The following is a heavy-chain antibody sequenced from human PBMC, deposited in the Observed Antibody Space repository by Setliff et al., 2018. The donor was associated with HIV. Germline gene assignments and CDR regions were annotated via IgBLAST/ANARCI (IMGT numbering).Heavy chain of an antibody. J-gene: IGHJ3*02. D-gene: IGHD6-13*01. CDR2: IYYSGST. CDR3: ARDRSSWSGGPNDAFDI. V-gene: IGHV4-31*01. Sequence: GLEWIGHIYYSGSTSYNXXXKXXVTISLDXXNNLFSLRVNSVTAADTALYYCARDRSSWSGGPNDAFDIWGQGTMVTVSS.